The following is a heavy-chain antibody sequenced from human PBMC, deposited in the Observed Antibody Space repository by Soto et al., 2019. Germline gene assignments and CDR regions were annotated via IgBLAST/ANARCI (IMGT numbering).Heavy chain of an antibody. D-gene: IGHD3-22*01. CDR1: GGSISSGGYY. Sequence: LSLTCTVSGGSISSGGYYWSWIRQHPGKGLEWIGYIYYSGSTYYNPSLKSRVTISVDTSKNQFSLKLSSVTAADTAVYYCARETYYYDSSGYFTYYSDYWGQGTLVTVSS. CDR2: IYYSGST. V-gene: IGHV4-31*03. CDR3: ARETYYYDSSGYFTYYSDY. J-gene: IGHJ4*02.